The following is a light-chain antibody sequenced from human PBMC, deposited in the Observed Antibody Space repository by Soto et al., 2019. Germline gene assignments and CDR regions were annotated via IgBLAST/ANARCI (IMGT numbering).Light chain of an antibody. CDR1: SSDVGGYNY. CDR3: SSYTSSRTYV. V-gene: IGLV2-14*01. CDR2: GVS. Sequence: QSALTQPASVSGSPGQSITISCTGTSSDVGGYNYVSWYQQHPGKAPKLMIYGVSIRPSGVSNRFSGSKSGNTASLTISGLQAEDEADYYCSSYTSSRTYVFGTGTKLTVL. J-gene: IGLJ1*01.